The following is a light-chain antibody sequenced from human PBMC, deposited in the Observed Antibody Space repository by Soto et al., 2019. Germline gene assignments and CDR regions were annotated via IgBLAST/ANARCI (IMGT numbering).Light chain of an antibody. Sequence: EMVMTQPPATLSVSPGERVTLSCKASRSVRSNLAWYQQKPGQAPRLLISGASTRATGITDRFSGSGSGTEFTLTINSLQSEDFAVYYCQQYNYWPGTFGQGTKV. V-gene: IGKV3-15*01. J-gene: IGKJ1*01. CDR2: GAS. CDR3: QQYNYWPGT. CDR1: RSVRSN.